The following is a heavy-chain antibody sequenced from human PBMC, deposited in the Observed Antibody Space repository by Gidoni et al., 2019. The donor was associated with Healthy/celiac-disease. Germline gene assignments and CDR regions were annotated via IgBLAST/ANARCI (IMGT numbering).Heavy chain of an antibody. CDR1: GGSISRGGYY. CDR2: IYCSGST. Sequence: QVQLQESGPGLVKPSQTLSLTCTVSGGSISRGGYYWSWIRQHPGKGLEWIGYIYCSGSTYYNPSLKSRVTISVDTSKNQFPLKLSSVTAADTAVYYCARDWGANYYYYGMDVWGQGTTVTVSS. V-gene: IGHV4-31*03. CDR3: ARDWGANYYYYGMDV. D-gene: IGHD3-16*01. J-gene: IGHJ6*02.